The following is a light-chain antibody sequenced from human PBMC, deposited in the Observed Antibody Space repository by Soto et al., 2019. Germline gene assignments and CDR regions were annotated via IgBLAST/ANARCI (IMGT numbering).Light chain of an antibody. CDR3: SSYAGSKNDV. V-gene: IGLV2-8*01. J-gene: IGLJ1*01. CDR2: EVS. Sequence: QSALTQPPSASGSPGQSVTISCTGTSSDVGGYNYVSWYQQHPGKAPKLMIYEVSKRPSGVPDRFSGSRSGNTASLTVSGLLTEDEADYYCSSYAGSKNDVFGTGX. CDR1: SSDVGGYNY.